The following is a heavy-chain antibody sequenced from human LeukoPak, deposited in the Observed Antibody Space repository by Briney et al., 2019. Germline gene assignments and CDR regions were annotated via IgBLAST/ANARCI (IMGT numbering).Heavy chain of an antibody. CDR2: ISSSSSYI. CDR1: GFTFSSYS. CDR3: ASPRDTAMTSGPDWYFDL. Sequence: GGSLRLSCAASGFTFSSYSMNWVRQAPGKGLEWVSSISSSSSYIYYADSVKGRFTISRDNAKNSLYLQMNSLRAEDTAVYYCASPRDTAMTSGPDWYFDLWGRGTLVTVSS. J-gene: IGHJ2*01. D-gene: IGHD5-18*01. V-gene: IGHV3-21*01.